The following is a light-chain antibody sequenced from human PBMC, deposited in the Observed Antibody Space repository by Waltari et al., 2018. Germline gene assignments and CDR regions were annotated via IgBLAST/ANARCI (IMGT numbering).Light chain of an antibody. Sequence: QSVLTQPPSVSAAPGQKVTISCSGSSSNIGNTHVSWYQQLPGTAPRLLIYDNNKRPSGIPDRFSGSKSGTSVTLGITGLQTGDEADYYCGTWDSSLNAWVFGGGTKLTFL. CDR2: DNN. CDR1: SSNIGNTH. V-gene: IGLV1-51*01. J-gene: IGLJ3*02. CDR3: GTWDSSLNAWV.